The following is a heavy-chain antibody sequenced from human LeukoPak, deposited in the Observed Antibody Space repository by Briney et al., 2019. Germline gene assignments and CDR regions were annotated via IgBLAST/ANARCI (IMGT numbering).Heavy chain of an antibody. CDR3: TTADYGGNSGIDY. Sequence: GGSLRLSCAASGFTFSNAWMSWVRQAPGKGLEWVGRIKSKTDGGTTDYAAPVKGRFTISRDDSKNTLYLQMNSLKTEDTAVYYCTTADYGGNSGIDYWGQGTLVTVSS. J-gene: IGHJ4*02. D-gene: IGHD4-23*01. CDR2: IKSKTDGGTT. CDR1: GFTFSNAW. V-gene: IGHV3-15*01.